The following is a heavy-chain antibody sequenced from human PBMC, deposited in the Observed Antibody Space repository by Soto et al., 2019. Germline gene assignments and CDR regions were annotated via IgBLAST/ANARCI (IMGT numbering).Heavy chain of an antibody. Sequence: SVKVSCKASGGTFSSYAISWVRQAPGQGLEWMGGIIPIFGTANYAQKFQGRVTITADESTSTAYMELSSLRSEDTAVYYCARDVATVTTGYYYGMDVWGQGTTVTVPS. J-gene: IGHJ6*02. CDR3: ARDVATVTTGYYYGMDV. D-gene: IGHD4-17*01. CDR2: IIPIFGTA. CDR1: GGTFSSYA. V-gene: IGHV1-69*13.